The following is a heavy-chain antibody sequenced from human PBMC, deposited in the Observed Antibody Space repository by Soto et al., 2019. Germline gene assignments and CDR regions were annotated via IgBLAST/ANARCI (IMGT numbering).Heavy chain of an antibody. CDR2: IIPVFGTA. D-gene: IGHD2-21*02. V-gene: IGHV1-69*01. CDR1: GGTFSNYA. Sequence: QVQLVQSGTEVKKPGSSVKVSCKASGGTFSNYAISWVRQAPGHGLEWMGGIIPVFGTANYAQKFQGKVTSTADVSTNTAYMELRSLRSDDTAVYYCARARRDGGNSGGFFDYWGQGTLLTVSS. CDR3: ARARRDGGNSGGFFDY. J-gene: IGHJ4*02.